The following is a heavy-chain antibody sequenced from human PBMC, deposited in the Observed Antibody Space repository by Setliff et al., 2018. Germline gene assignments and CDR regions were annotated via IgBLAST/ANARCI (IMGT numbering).Heavy chain of an antibody. CDR1: GGSIRSSTHY. V-gene: IGHV4-39*02. J-gene: IGHJ6*04. CDR3: AKALPPGQIGGYYYEMGSVYNCFLDV. D-gene: IGHD3-22*01. CDR2: IYYSGLT. Sequence: TLSLTCTVSGGSIRSSTHYWGWIRQPPGKGLEWIGTIYYSGLTYYTPSLRSRATISVDTSKNRFSLQLSSVTAEDTALYYCAKALPPGQIGGYYYEMGSVYNCFLDVWGKGTTVTVPQ.